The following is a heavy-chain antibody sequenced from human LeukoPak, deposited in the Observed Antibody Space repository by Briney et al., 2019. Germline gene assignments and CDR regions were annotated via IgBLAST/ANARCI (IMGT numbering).Heavy chain of an antibody. CDR3: ARESIAARPGYNWFDP. CDR2: INHSGST. CDR1: GRSFSGYY. V-gene: IGHV4-34*01. Sequence: SETLSLTCAVYGRSFSGYYWRWIRQPPGKELEWIGEINHSGSTNYNPSLKSRVTISVDTSKNQFSLKLSSVTAADTAVYYCARESIAARPGYNWFDPWGQGTLVTVSS. D-gene: IGHD6-6*01. J-gene: IGHJ5*02.